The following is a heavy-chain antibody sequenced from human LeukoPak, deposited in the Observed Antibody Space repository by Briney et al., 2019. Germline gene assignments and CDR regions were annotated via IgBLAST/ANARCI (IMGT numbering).Heavy chain of an antibody. D-gene: IGHD4-17*01. V-gene: IGHV3-72*01. Sequence: PGGSLRLSCAASGFTFSDHYMDWVRQAPGKGLEWVGRTRNKANSYTTEYAASVKGRFTISRDDSKNSLYLQMNSLKTEDTAVYYCARERRLGDNDRFFDYWGQGTLVTVSS. CDR2: TRNKANSYTT. CDR1: GFTFSDHY. CDR3: ARERRLGDNDRFFDY. J-gene: IGHJ4*02.